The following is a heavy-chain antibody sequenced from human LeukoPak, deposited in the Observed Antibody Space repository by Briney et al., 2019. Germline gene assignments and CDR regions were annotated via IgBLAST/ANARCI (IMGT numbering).Heavy chain of an antibody. CDR3: AKVYDYTNYAPFDY. D-gene: IGHD4-11*01. Sequence: GGSLRLSCAASGFTFGSYAMSWVRQAPGKGLEWVSGISAAGGSTYYADSVKGRFTISRDNSKNTLYLQMNSLRAEDTAVYYCAKVYDYTNYAPFDYWGQGTLVTVSS. V-gene: IGHV3-23*01. J-gene: IGHJ4*02. CDR1: GFTFGSYA. CDR2: ISAAGGST.